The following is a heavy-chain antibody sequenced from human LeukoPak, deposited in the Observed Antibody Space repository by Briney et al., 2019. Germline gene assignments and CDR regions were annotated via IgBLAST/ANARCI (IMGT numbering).Heavy chain of an antibody. J-gene: IGHJ4*02. V-gene: IGHV3-21*01. D-gene: IGHD5-18*01. Sequence: GGSLRLSCAASEFTFSSYSMNWVRQAPGKGLEWVSAISGSGGSTYYADSVKGRFTISRDNAKNSLYLQMNSLRAEDTAVYYCARGTDTAMNDWGQGTLVTVSS. CDR1: EFTFSSYS. CDR3: ARGTDTAMND. CDR2: ISGSGGST.